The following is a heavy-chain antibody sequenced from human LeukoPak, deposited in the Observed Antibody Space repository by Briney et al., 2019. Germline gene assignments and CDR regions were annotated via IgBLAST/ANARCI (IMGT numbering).Heavy chain of an antibody. CDR3: ARSSPLVSWFDP. Sequence: PGGSLRLSCAASGFTFSDYYMSWIRQAPGKGLEWVSYISSSGSTIYYADSVKGRFTISRDNAKNSLYLQMNSLRAEDTAVHYCARSSPLVSWFDPWGQGTLVTVSS. V-gene: IGHV3-11*01. D-gene: IGHD6-13*01. CDR2: ISSSGSTI. J-gene: IGHJ5*02. CDR1: GFTFSDYY.